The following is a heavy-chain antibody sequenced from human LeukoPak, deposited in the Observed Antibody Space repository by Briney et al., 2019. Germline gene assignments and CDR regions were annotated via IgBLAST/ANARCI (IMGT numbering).Heavy chain of an antibody. V-gene: IGHV3-21*01. CDR3: ARVLAQYCSGGSCSTDY. Sequence: PGGSLRLSCAASGFTFSSYSMNWVRQAPGKGLEWVSSISSSSSYIYYADSVKGRFTISRDNAENSLYLQMNSLRAEDTAVYYCARVLAQYCSGGSCSTDYWGQGTLVTVSS. CDR2: ISSSSSYI. J-gene: IGHJ4*02. CDR1: GFTFSSYS. D-gene: IGHD2-15*01.